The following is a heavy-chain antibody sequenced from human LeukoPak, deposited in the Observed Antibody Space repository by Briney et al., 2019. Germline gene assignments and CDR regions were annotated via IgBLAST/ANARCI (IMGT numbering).Heavy chain of an antibody. D-gene: IGHD3-10*01. Sequence: GGSLRLSCAASGFTFSSYTMNWVRQAPGKGLEWVSSITTSSTYIYYADSVKGRFTISRDNAESSLYLQMNSLRAEDTAVYYCARAGGSGSLIGGYYYMDVWGKGTTVTISS. CDR3: ARAGGSGSLIGGYYYMDV. CDR1: GFTFSSYT. CDR2: ITTSSTYI. J-gene: IGHJ6*03. V-gene: IGHV3-21*06.